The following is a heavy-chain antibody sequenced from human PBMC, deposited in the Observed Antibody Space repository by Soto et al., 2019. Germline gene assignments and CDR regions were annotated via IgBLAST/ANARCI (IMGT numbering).Heavy chain of an antibody. CDR1: VFPFSSYG. J-gene: IGHJ5*02. CDR2: IWYSGSNG. Sequence: GGSLRLSCAASVFPFSSYGMHLVLQAPGKGLDWVSVIWYSGSNGYYAGSVKCRVTISSDNSKNTLYLQMNSLRAEVTAVYYCARSNHFDPWSQGTLVTVCS. CDR3: ARSNHFDP. V-gene: IGHV3-33*01.